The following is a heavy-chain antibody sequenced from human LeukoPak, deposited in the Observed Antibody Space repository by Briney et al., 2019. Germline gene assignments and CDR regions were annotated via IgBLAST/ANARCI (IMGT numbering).Heavy chain of an antibody. V-gene: IGHV4-39*07. CDR1: GGSIGRATYY. Sequence: SETLSLTCSVSGGSIGRATYYWGWLRQPPGKGLEWIGTMYYSGNTDYNPSLKSRITISVDTSKNQFYLRLTSVTAADTALYYCALPYFGAGVDAFDIWGQGTRVAVSS. D-gene: IGHD3-10*01. J-gene: IGHJ3*02. CDR2: MYYSGNT. CDR3: ALPYFGAGVDAFDI.